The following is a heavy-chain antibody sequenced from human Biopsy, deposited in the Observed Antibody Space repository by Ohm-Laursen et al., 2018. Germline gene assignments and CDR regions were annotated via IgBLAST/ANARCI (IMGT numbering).Heavy chain of an antibody. V-gene: IGHV1-69*06. CDR2: IIPIFQTT. D-gene: IGHD3-10*01. CDR3: ATVRGLVWFGELIA. Sequence: GSSVKVSCKVIGGTFSASGISWVRLAPGHGLEFVGGIIPIFQTTHYAQSFQGRVTIVAGKSTSTAYMELSSLRSDDTAIYYCATVRGLVWFGELIAWGQGTLVTVSS. J-gene: IGHJ5*02. CDR1: GGTFSASG.